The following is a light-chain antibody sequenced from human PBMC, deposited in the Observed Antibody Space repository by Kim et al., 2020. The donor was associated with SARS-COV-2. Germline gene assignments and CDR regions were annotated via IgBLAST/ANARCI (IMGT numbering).Light chain of an antibody. CDR2: QDT. CDR1: RLGDKY. J-gene: IGLJ2*01. Sequence: VSPGQTASITCSGDRLGDKYACWYQQKPGQCPVVVIYQDTKRPSGIPERFSGSNSGNTATLTISGTQAMDEADYYCQVWDSTTTVFGGGTQLTVL. V-gene: IGLV3-1*01. CDR3: QVWDSTTTV.